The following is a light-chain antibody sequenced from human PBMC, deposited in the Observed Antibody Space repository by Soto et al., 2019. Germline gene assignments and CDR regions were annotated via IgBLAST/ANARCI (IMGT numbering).Light chain of an antibody. CDR3: ETWDSNTRV. J-gene: IGLJ1*01. CDR1: SGHSSYI. Sequence: VLTQSSSASASLGSSVKLTCTLSSGHSSYIIAWHQQQPGKAPRYLMKLEGSGSYNKGSGVPDRFSGSSSGADRYLTISNLQSEDEADYYCETWDSNTRVFGTGTKVTVL. V-gene: IGLV4-60*03. CDR2: LEGSGSY.